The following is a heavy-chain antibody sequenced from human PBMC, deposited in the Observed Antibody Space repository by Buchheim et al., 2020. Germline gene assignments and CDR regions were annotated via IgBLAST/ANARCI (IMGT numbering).Heavy chain of an antibody. Sequence: QVQLQESGPGLVQPSQTLSLTCTVSGGSISSGDYYWRWIRQPPGKGLEWIGYIYYSGSTYYNPSLKSRVTISVDTSKNQFSLKLISVTAADTAVYYCARGMPDYDSSGYYSDYFDYWGQGTL. V-gene: IGHV4-30-4*01. J-gene: IGHJ4*02. CDR2: IYYSGST. CDR1: GGSISSGDYY. D-gene: IGHD3-22*01. CDR3: ARGMPDYDSSGYYSDYFDY.